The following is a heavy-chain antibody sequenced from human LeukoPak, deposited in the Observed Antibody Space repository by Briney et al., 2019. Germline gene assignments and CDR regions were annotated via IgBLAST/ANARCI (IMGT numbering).Heavy chain of an antibody. V-gene: IGHV1-8*01. Sequence: ASVKVSCKASGYTFTNYDINWVRQATGQGLEWMGWMNPNSGNTGYAQKFQGRVTMSRNTSISTAYMELSSLRSEDTALYYCARDIAGATKGGWFDTWGQGTPVTVSS. D-gene: IGHD1-26*01. CDR2: MNPNSGNT. CDR3: ARDIAGATKGGWFDT. J-gene: IGHJ5*02. CDR1: GYTFTNYD.